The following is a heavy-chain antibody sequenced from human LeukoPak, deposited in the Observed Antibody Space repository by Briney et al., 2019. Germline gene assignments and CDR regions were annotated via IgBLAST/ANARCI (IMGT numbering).Heavy chain of an antibody. Sequence: KTGGSLRLSCAVSGITLSNYGMSWVRQAPGKGLEWVAGISGSGGRTNYADAVKGRFTISRDNAKNTLFLQMNSLRVEDTAVYFCAKRGVVIRVILVGFHKEAYYFDSWGQGALVTVPS. CDR2: ISGSGGRT. J-gene: IGHJ4*02. CDR3: AKRGVVIRVILVGFHKEAYYFDS. D-gene: IGHD3-22*01. V-gene: IGHV3-23*01. CDR1: GITLSNYG.